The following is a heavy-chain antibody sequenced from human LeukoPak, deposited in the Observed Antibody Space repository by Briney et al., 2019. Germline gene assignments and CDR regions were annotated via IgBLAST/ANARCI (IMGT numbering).Heavy chain of an antibody. V-gene: IGHV3-23*01. J-gene: IGHJ4*02. CDR1: GFTFSSYA. CDR3: AKSPYDH. Sequence: PGGSLRLSCAASGFTFSSYAMSWVRQAPGKGLEWVSTISGGDNNTYYADSVKGRSTISRDNSKNTVYLQVNSLRAEDTAVYYCAKSPYDHWGQGTLVTVSS. CDR2: ISGGDNNT.